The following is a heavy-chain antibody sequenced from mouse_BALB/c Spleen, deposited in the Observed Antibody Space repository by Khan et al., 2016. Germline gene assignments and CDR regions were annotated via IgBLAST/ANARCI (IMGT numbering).Heavy chain of an antibody. Sequence: QIQLVQSGPELKKPGETVKISCKASGYTFTNYGMNWVKQAPGKGLKWMGWINTNTGEPTYAEEFKGRFAFSLETSASTAYLQINNLNNEDTATYFCAVDSSDSNCFAYWCQWTLVSVSA. V-gene: IGHV9-3*02. CDR1: GYTFTNYG. D-gene: IGHD2-5*01. J-gene: IGHJ3*01. CDR2: INTNTGEP. CDR3: AVDSSDSNCFAY.